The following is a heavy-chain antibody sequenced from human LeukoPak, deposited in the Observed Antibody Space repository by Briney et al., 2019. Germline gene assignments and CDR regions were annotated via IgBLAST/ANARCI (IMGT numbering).Heavy chain of an antibody. CDR1: GFTFTSYW. J-gene: IGHJ5*02. Sequence: GGSLRLSCAASGFTFTSYWMSWVRQAPGKGLEWVANIDEDGSEEYYVDSVKGRFTISRDNAKNSLFLQMNSPRADDAAVYYCATGPLITAAGSTWGQGTLVTVSS. V-gene: IGHV3-7*01. CDR2: IDEDGSEE. CDR3: ATGPLITAAGST. D-gene: IGHD6-13*01.